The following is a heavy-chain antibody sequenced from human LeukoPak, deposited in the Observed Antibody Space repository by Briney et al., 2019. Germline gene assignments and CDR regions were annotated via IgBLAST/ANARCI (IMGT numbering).Heavy chain of an antibody. CDR3: ARVPLYYYDSSGYYPEAFDI. CDR1: GGSISSGDYY. D-gene: IGHD3-22*01. Sequence: SQTLSLTCTVSGGSISSGDYYWGWIRQPRGRGLEWIVYIYYSGSTYYNPSLKSRVTISVDTSKNQFSLKLSSVTAADTAVYYCARVPLYYYDSSGYYPEAFDIWGQGTMVTVSS. V-gene: IGHV4-30-4*01. CDR2: IYYSGST. J-gene: IGHJ3*02.